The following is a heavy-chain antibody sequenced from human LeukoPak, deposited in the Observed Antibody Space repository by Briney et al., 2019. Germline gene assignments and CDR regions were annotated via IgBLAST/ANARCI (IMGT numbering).Heavy chain of an antibody. J-gene: IGHJ6*03. Sequence: PSETLSLTCTVSGYSISSGYYWGWIRQPPGKGLEWIGSIYHSGSTYYNPSLKSRVTISVDTSKNQFSLKLSSVTAADTAVYYCARGHSGYSSGWARGHYYYYMDVWGKGTTVTVSS. D-gene: IGHD6-19*01. CDR2: IYHSGST. CDR1: GYSISSGYY. CDR3: ARGHSGYSSGWARGHYYYYMDV. V-gene: IGHV4-38-2*02.